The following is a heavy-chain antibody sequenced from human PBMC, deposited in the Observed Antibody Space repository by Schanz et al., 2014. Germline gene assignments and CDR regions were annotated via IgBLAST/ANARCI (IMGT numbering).Heavy chain of an antibody. CDR3: ARGASRDYFAMDV. CDR1: GFTFNTSW. CDR2: VSRDGSET. Sequence: EVQLVTSGGDLVQPGGSLRLSCAASGFTFNTSWFHLVRQPPGKGLLWVSRVSRDGSETTYVDSVRGRFTISRDTAKNTVFLQMNKLRAEDTAVYYCARGASRDYFAMDVWGQGTTVTVSS. V-gene: IGHV3-74*01. J-gene: IGHJ6*02.